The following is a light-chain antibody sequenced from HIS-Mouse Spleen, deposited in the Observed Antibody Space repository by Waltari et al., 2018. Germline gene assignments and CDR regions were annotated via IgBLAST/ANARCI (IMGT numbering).Light chain of an antibody. J-gene: IGLJ2*01. Sequence: SYVLTQPPSVSVAPGKTARITCGGNNIGSKSVPWYQQKPGQAPVPGVYDDSDRPSGIPERFSGSNSGNTATLTISRVEAGDEADYYCQVWDSSSDHVVFGGGTKLTVL. CDR1: NIGSKS. CDR3: QVWDSSSDHVV. CDR2: DDS. V-gene: IGLV3-21*03.